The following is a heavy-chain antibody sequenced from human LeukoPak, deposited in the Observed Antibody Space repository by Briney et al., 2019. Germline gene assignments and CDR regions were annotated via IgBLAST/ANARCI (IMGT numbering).Heavy chain of an antibody. CDR2: FDPEDGET. Sequence: GASVTVSCKVSGYTLTELSMHWVRQAPGKGLEWMGGFDPEDGETIYAQKFQGRVTMTEDTSTDTAYMELSSLRSEDTAVYYCATLGYCSSTSCYGGYNWFDPWAREPWSPSPQ. V-gene: IGHV1-24*01. CDR1: GYTLTELS. D-gene: IGHD2-2*01. CDR3: ATLGYCSSTSCYGGYNWFDP. J-gene: IGHJ5*02.